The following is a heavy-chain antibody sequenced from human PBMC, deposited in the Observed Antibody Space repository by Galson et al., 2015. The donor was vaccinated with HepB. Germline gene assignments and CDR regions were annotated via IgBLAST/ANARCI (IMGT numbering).Heavy chain of an antibody. Sequence: SLRLSCAASGFTFSSYTMHWVRQAPGTGLEWVAVLSYDGTNKYYADSVKGRFSISRDNSKNTLYLQMNSLRAEDTAVYFCARDLAPPVRYYHYYGMDVWGQGTTVTVSS. CDR3: ARDLAPPVRYYHYYGMDV. J-gene: IGHJ6*02. V-gene: IGHV3-30-3*01. CDR2: LSYDGTNK. CDR1: GFTFSSYT. D-gene: IGHD3-3*02.